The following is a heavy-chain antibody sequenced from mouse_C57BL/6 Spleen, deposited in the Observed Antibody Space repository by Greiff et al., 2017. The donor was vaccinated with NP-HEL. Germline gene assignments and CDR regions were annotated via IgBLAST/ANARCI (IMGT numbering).Heavy chain of an antibody. D-gene: IGHD1-1*01. V-gene: IGHV1-61*01. Sequence: VQLQQPGAELVRPGSSVKLSCKASGYTFTSYWMDWVKQRPGQGLEWIGNIYPSDSETHYNQKFKDKATLTVDKSSSTAYMQLSSLTSEDSAVYYCAREGDYYGSLDYWGQGTTLTVSS. J-gene: IGHJ2*01. CDR2: IYPSDSET. CDR1: GYTFTSYW. CDR3: AREGDYYGSLDY.